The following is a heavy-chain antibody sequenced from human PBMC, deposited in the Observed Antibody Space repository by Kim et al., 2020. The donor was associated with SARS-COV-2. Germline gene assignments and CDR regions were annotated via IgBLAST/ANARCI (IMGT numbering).Heavy chain of an antibody. CDR1: GLTFGRHA. D-gene: IGHD1-26*01. V-gene: IGHV3-23*01. Sequence: GGSLRLSCAASGLTFGRHAMSWVRQAPGKGLEWVSGISFSGGSTYYADSVKGRFTISRDNSKNTLYLQMNSLRAEDTAVYYCAKEAVGGRVFDCWGQGTLVTVSS. CDR2: ISFSGGST. J-gene: IGHJ4*02. CDR3: AKEAVGGRVFDC.